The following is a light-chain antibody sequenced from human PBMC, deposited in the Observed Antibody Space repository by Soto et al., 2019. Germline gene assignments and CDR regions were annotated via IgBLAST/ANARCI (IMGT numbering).Light chain of an antibody. CDR1: SSDVGGYNY. CDR3: SSYTSSSTVV. Sequence: QSVLTQPASVSGSPGQSITISCTGTSSDVGGYNYVSWYQQHPGKAPKLMMYAVSNRTSGVSNRLSGSKSGNTASLNISGLQAADEADYFCSSYTSSSTVVFGGGTKVTVL. V-gene: IGLV2-14*01. CDR2: AVS. J-gene: IGLJ2*01.